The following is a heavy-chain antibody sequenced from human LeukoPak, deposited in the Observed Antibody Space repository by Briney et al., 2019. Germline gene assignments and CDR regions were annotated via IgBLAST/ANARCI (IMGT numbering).Heavy chain of an antibody. D-gene: IGHD2-2*02. CDR2: ISGSGGGT. J-gene: IGHJ4*02. CDR3: AKEVRGYTTFDY. Sequence: GGPLRLSCAASGFTFTAYAVRWVRQAPGKGLEWVSAISGSGGGTYYADSVKVRFTISRDNSKNTVYLQMNSLRGEDTAVYYCAKEVRGYTTFDYWGQGTLVTVSS. CDR1: GFTFTAYA. V-gene: IGHV3-23*01.